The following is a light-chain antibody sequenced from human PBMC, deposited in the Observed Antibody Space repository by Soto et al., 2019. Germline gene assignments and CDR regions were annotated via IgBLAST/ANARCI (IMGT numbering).Light chain of an antibody. CDR3: QQYNNWPPYT. CDR2: GAS. J-gene: IGKJ2*01. V-gene: IGKV3-15*01. CDR1: QSVRRN. Sequence: EVVVTQSPAALSVSPGERVTLSCRASQSVRRNLAWYQQKPGQAPRLLIYGASTRATGIPARFSGSGSETEFTLTISSLQSEDFAVYYCQQYNNWPPYTVGQGTKLEI.